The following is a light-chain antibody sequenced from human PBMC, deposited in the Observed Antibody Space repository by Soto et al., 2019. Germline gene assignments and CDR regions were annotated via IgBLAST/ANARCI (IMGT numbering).Light chain of an antibody. V-gene: IGLV1-40*01. CDR3: QSYDTSLTLV. CDR2: NNN. J-gene: IGLJ2*01. Sequence: QSVLTQPPSVSGAPGQSVTISCTWSSSNIGAGYDVHWYQQLPGIAPKLLIYNNNNRPSGVPDRFSGSKSGPSASLAITGLQTEDEADYYCQSYDTSLTLVFGGGTKLTVL. CDR1: SSNIGAGYD.